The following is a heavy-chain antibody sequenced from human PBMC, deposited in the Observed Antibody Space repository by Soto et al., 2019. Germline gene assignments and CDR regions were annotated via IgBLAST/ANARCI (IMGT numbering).Heavy chain of an antibody. V-gene: IGHV3-23*01. CDR1: GFTFSSYA. Sequence: EVQLLESGGGLVQPGGSLRLSCAASGFTFSSYAMSWVRQAPGKGLEWVSAISGSGGSTYYADSVKGRFTISRDNSKNTLYLQMNSLRAEDTAVYYCAKDRRSGSKRVDWFDPWGQGTLVTVSS. CDR3: AKDRRSGSKRVDWFDP. CDR2: ISGSGGST. D-gene: IGHD2-15*01. J-gene: IGHJ5*02.